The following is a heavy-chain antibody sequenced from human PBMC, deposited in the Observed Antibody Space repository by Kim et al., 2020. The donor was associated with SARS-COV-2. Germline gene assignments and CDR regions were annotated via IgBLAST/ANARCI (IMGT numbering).Heavy chain of an antibody. Sequence: SETLSLTCAVYGGSFSGYYWSWIRQPPGKGLEWIGEINHSGSTNYNPSLKSRVTISVDTSKNQFSLKLSSVTAADTAVYYCARGRAALSPSSSWYFGWGQGTLVTVSS. CDR1: GGSFSGYY. J-gene: IGHJ4*02. D-gene: IGHD6-13*01. V-gene: IGHV4-34*01. CDR2: INHSGST. CDR3: ARGRAALSPSSSWYFG.